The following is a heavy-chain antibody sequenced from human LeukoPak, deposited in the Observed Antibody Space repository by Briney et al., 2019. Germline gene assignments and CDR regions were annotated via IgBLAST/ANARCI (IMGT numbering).Heavy chain of an antibody. CDR3: VKGDYGDYPYYFDY. CDR1: GFTFRSYA. J-gene: IGHJ4*02. CDR2: ISSNGNNT. D-gene: IGHD4-17*01. Sequence: PGGSLRLSCSAAGFTFRSYAMYWVRQAPGKGLEYVSGISSNGNNTYYADSVKGRSTISRDNSKNTLYLQMSSLRAEDTAVYYCVKGDYGDYPYYFDYWGQGTLVTVSS. V-gene: IGHV3-64D*09.